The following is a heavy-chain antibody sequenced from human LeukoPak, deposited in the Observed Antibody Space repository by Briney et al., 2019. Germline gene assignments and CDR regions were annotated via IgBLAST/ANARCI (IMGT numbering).Heavy chain of an antibody. CDR2: IYYSGST. J-gene: IGHJ4*02. D-gene: IGHD1-26*01. Sequence: SETLSLTCTVSGGSISSYYWSWIRQPPGKGLEWIGYIYYSGSTNYNPSLKSRVTISVDTSKNQFSLRLNSVTAADTAVYYCTRGGISGSYNWGQGTLVTVSP. CDR1: GGSISSYY. V-gene: IGHV4-59*01. CDR3: TRGGISGSYN.